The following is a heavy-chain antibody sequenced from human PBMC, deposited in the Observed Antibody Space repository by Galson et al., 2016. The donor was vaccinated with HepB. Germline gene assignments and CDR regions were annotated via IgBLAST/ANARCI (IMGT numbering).Heavy chain of an antibody. Sequence: SLRLSCAASGFTLTDAWMNWVRQAPGVGLEWVGRITSKTDGGKTAYAAPVRGRFTISTDDSKKTVYLQMNSLKPDDTAVYYCTPVGAMWYIAYWGQGTPVTVSS. D-gene: IGHD2-21*01. J-gene: IGHJ4*02. CDR1: GFTLTDAW. CDR2: ITSKTDGGKT. CDR3: TPVGAMWYIAY. V-gene: IGHV3-15*01.